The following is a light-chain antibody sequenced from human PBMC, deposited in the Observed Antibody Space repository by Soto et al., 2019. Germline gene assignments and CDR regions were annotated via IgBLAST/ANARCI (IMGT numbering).Light chain of an antibody. Sequence: QSVLTPPPSATGTPGQRVIISCSGSSSNIGRNTVNWYQQLPGTAPKLLIYSNNQRPSGVPDRFSGSKSGTAASLAISGLQSEDEADYYCATWDDSLNGPVFGGGTQLTVL. CDR2: SNN. CDR3: ATWDDSLNGPV. V-gene: IGLV1-44*01. J-gene: IGLJ2*01. CDR1: SSNIGRNT.